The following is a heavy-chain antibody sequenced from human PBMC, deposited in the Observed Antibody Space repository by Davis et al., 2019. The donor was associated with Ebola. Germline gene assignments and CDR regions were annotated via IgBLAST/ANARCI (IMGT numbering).Heavy chain of an antibody. J-gene: IGHJ4*02. CDR3: AGGRDYDYIWGSYRSYYFDY. D-gene: IGHD3-16*02. CDR1: GGSFSGSY. Sequence: QTLSLTCAVYGGSFSGSYWSWIRQPPGKGLEWIGEINHSGSTNYNPSLKSRVTISVDTSKNQFSLKLSSVTAADTAVYYCAGGRDYDYIWGSYRSYYFDYWGQGTLVTVSS. CDR2: INHSGST. V-gene: IGHV4-34*01.